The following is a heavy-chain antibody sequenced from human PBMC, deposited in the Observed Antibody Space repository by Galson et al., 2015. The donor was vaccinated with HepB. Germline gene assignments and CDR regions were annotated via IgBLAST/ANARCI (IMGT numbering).Heavy chain of an antibody. J-gene: IGHJ4*02. CDR3: ARGRRPQTNYFDY. Sequence: LSLTCAVSGGSISSSNWWSWVRQPPGKGLEWIGEINHSGSTNYNPSLKSRVTISVDTSKNQFSLKLSSVTAADTAVYYCARGRRPQTNYFDYWGQGTLVTVSS. CDR1: GGSISSSNW. D-gene: IGHD1-14*01. V-gene: IGHV4-4*02. CDR2: INHSGST.